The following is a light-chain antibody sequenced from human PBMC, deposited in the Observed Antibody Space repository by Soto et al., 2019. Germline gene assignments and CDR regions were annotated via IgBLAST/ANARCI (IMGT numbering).Light chain of an antibody. CDR2: DTF. J-gene: IGKJ1*01. V-gene: IGKV3-20*01. CDR3: YQYDTSPWT. Sequence: EIVLMQSPGTLSLSPGEGATLSCRASQSVNNNYLAWYQQKPGQAPTVLIFDTFRRATGVPDRFSGSGSGTDFTLTISRLEPEDFAVYYCYQYDTSPWTFGQGTKVEIK. CDR1: QSVNNNY.